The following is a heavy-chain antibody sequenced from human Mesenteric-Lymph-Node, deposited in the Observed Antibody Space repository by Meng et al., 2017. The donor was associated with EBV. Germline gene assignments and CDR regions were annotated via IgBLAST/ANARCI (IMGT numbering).Heavy chain of an antibody. CDR1: GFSLGNTGVG. CDR2: IYWGDDK. V-gene: IGHV2-5*02. CDR3: AHRRDGNNVFDY. Sequence: QITLKESGPTLVKPXXTLTLTCTFSGFSLGNTGVGVGWIRQPPGKALEWLALIYWGDDKRYSPSLKDRLTITKDTSKNEVVLTMTNMDPVDTATYYCAHRRDGNNVFDYWGQGTLVTVSS. D-gene: IGHD5-24*01. J-gene: IGHJ4*02.